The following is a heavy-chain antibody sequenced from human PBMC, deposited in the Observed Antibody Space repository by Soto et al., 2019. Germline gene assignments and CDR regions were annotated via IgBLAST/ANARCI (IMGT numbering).Heavy chain of an antibody. CDR1: GYTFTSYA. V-gene: IGHV1-3*01. Sequence: ASVKVSCKASGYTFTSYAMHWVRQAPGQRLEWMGWINAGNGNTKYSQKFQGRVTITRDTSASTAYMELSSLRSEDTAVYYCARDHGSSWDFDSWGQGTLVTVSS. D-gene: IGHD6-13*01. CDR3: ARDHGSSWDFDS. J-gene: IGHJ4*02. CDR2: INAGNGNT.